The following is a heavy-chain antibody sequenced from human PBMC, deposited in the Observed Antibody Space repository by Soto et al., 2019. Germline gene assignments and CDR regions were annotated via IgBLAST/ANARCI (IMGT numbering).Heavy chain of an antibody. CDR3: SREDISGGLDP. CDR1: GYTFTSYD. V-gene: IGHV1-8*01. Sequence: ASVKVSCKASGYTFTSYDINWVRQATGQGLEWMGWMNPNSGNTGYAQKFQGRVTMTRNTSINTAYLELSSLRSEDTAVYFCSREDISGGLDPWGQGTLVTVSS. CDR2: MNPNSGNT. D-gene: IGHD3-22*01. J-gene: IGHJ5*02.